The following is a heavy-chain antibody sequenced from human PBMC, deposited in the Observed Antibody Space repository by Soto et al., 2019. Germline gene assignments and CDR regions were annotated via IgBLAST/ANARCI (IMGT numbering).Heavy chain of an antibody. J-gene: IGHJ4*02. CDR1: GFSLTTSGVA. Sequence: QITLKESGPTLVKPTQTLTLTCTFSGFSLTTSGVAVDWIRQPPGKALEWLALIYWDDDKRYSPSLSNRLTITKDTSKNQVVLTMANMDPVDTATYYCAHSGYVYSDYWGQGTLVTVSS. V-gene: IGHV2-5*02. CDR2: IYWDDDK. D-gene: IGHD2-15*01. CDR3: AHSGYVYSDY.